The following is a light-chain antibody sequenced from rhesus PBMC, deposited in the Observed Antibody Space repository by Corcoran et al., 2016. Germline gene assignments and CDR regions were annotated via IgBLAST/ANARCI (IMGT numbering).Light chain of an antibody. V-gene: IGKV1-74*01. Sequence: DIQMTQSPSSLSASVGDRVTITRRASENVNNFLNWYQQKRGKAPKLLIYKASILHSGAPARFSGIGSGTAYTFTIGSLQPGGVASSYCRTGYGSPLTFGPATKLDI. CDR2: KAS. J-gene: IGKJ3*01. CDR1: ENVNNF. CDR3: RTGYGSPLT.